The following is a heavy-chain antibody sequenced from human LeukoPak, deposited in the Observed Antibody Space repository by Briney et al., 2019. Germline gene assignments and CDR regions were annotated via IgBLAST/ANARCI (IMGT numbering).Heavy chain of an antibody. CDR2: INTNTGNP. Sequence: ASVKVSCKASGYIFITYALNWVRQAPGQGLEWMGWINTNTGNPTYAQDFTGRFVFSLDTSVNTAYLQISSLKAEDTAMYYCARAYYSDGSGSRNWFDPWGQGTLSPSPQ. D-gene: IGHD3-22*01. CDR3: ARAYYSDGSGSRNWFDP. V-gene: IGHV7-4-1*02. CDR1: GYIFITYA. J-gene: IGHJ5*02.